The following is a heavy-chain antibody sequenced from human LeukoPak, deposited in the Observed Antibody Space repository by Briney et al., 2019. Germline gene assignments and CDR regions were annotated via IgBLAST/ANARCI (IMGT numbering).Heavy chain of an antibody. CDR1: GYTFTSYG. CDR3: ARVAYNWNDPTGWFDP. V-gene: IGHV1-18*01. Sequence: GASVKVSCKASGYTFTSYGISWVRQAPGQGLEWMGWISAYNGNTNYAQKLQGRVTMTTDTSTSTAYMELRSLRSDDTAVYYCARVAYNWNDPTGWFDPWGQGTLVTVSS. D-gene: IGHD1-20*01. J-gene: IGHJ5*02. CDR2: ISAYNGNT.